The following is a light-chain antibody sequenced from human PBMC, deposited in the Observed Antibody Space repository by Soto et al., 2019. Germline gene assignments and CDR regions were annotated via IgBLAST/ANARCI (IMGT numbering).Light chain of an antibody. CDR1: YSNIGSNT. Sequence: QSLLTQPPSASGTPGQRVTISCSGSYSNIGSNTVNWYQQLPGTAPKLLIYSNNQRPSGVPDRFSGSKSGTSASLAISGLQSEDEADYYCAAWDDSLNGVVFGGGTKLTVL. V-gene: IGLV1-44*01. CDR3: AAWDDSLNGVV. CDR2: SNN. J-gene: IGLJ2*01.